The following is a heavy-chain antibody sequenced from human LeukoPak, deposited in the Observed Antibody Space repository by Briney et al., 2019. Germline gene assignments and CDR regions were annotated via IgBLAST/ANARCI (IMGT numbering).Heavy chain of an antibody. V-gene: IGHV4-59*01. Sequence: SETLSLTCTVSGGSISSYYWSWIRQPPGEGLEWIGYIYYSGSTNYNPSLKSRVTISVDTSKNQFSLKLSSVTAADTAVYYCARGVLLWFGELYAFDIWGQGTMVTVSS. CDR3: ARGVLLWFGELYAFDI. CDR1: GGSISSYY. J-gene: IGHJ3*02. D-gene: IGHD3-10*01. CDR2: IYYSGST.